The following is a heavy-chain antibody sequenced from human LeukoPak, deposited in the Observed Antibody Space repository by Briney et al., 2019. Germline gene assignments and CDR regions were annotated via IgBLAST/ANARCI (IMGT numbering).Heavy chain of an antibody. CDR2: INHSGST. D-gene: IGHD6-19*01. CDR3: ARAYPYSSGWYGGRALDY. CDR1: GGSFSGYY. V-gene: IGHV4-34*01. Sequence: SETLSLTCAVYGGSFSGYYWSWIRQPPGKGLEWIGEINHSGSTNYNPSLKSRVTISVDTSKNQFSLKLSSVTAADTAVYYCARAYPYSSGWYGGRALDYWGQGTLVTVSS. J-gene: IGHJ4*02.